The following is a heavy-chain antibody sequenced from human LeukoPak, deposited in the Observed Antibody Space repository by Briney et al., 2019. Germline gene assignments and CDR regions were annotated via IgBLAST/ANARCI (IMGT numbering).Heavy chain of an antibody. J-gene: IGHJ4*02. D-gene: IGHD5-18*01. CDR3: ARGTVDTAMASPFDY. V-gene: IGHV4-38-2*02. Sequence: SETLSLTCTVSGGSISSYYWSWIRQPPGKGLEWIGSIYHSGSTYYNPSLKSRVTISVDTSKNQFSLKLSSVTAADTAVYYCARGTVDTAMASPFDYWGQGTLVTVSS. CDR2: IYHSGST. CDR1: GGSISSYY.